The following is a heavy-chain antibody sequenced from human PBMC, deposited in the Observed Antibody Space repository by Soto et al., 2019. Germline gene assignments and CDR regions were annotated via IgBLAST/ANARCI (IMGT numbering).Heavy chain of an antibody. CDR1: GYSFTNND. CDR2: MNPGSGDT. V-gene: IGHV1-8*01. CDR3: AIMATFGSLNSFDP. J-gene: IGHJ5*02. Sequence: ASVKVSCTASGYSFTNNDVSWVRQATGQGLEWMGWMNPGSGDTGYAQKFQGRVTMTRDISIATAYMELSSLRSDDTAIYYCAIMATFGSLNSFDPWGQGTLVTVSS. D-gene: IGHD3-16*01.